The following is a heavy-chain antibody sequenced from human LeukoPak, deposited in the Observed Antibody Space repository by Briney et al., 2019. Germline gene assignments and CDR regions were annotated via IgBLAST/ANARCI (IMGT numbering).Heavy chain of an antibody. CDR3: ARGSRIYGMDV. Sequence: SETLSLTCTVSGGSISSGGYYWSWIRQHPGKGLEWTGYIYYSGSTYYNPSLKSRVTISVDTSKNQFSLKLSSVTAADTAVYYCARGSRIYGMDVWGQGTTVTVSS. CDR1: GGSISSGGYY. D-gene: IGHD2-15*01. J-gene: IGHJ6*02. V-gene: IGHV4-31*03. CDR2: IYYSGST.